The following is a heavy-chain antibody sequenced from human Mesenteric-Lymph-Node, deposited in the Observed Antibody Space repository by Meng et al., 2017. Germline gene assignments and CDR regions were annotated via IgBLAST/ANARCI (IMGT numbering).Heavy chain of an antibody. Sequence: GGSLRLSCAASGFTFSSYAMSWVRQAPGKGLEWVSAISGSGGSTYYADSVKGRFTISRDNSKNTLYLQMTSLRAEDTAVYYCAKERGERIYCSGGNCYGCFDPWGQGTLVTVSS. CDR1: GFTFSSYA. CDR3: AKERGERIYCSGGNCYGCFDP. D-gene: IGHD2-15*01. CDR2: ISGSGGST. J-gene: IGHJ5*02. V-gene: IGHV3-23*01.